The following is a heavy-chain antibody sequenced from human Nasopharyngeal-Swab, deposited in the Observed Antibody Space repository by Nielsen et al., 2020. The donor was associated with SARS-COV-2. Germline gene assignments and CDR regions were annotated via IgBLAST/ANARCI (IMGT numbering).Heavy chain of an antibody. Sequence: ASVKVSCKASGYTFTSYAMNWVRQAPGQGLEWMGWINTNTGNPTYAQGFTGRFVFSLDTSVSTAYLQISSLKAEDTAVYYCVRVYDYVWGSYRYGGSLGIDHWGQGTLVTVSS. V-gene: IGHV7-4-1*02. CDR1: GYTFTSYA. D-gene: IGHD3-16*02. CDR2: INTNTGNP. CDR3: VRVYDYVWGSYRYGGSLGIDH. J-gene: IGHJ4*02.